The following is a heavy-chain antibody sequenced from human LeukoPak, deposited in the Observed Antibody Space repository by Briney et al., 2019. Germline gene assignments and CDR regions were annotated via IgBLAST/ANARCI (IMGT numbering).Heavy chain of an antibody. J-gene: IGHJ4*02. Sequence: SQTLSPTCAISGDSVSSNRAAWNWIRQSPSRGLEWLGRTFYRSKWSNDYALSVKSRITINADTSKNQFSLQLNSVTPEDTAVYYCARNRLWLQSDFDYWGQGTLVTVSS. CDR2: TFYRSKWSN. CDR1: GDSVSSNRAA. CDR3: ARNRLWLQSDFDY. V-gene: IGHV6-1*01. D-gene: IGHD5-24*01.